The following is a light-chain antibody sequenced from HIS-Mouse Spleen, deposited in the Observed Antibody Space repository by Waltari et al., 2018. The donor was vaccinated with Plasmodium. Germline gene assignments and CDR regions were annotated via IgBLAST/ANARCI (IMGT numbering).Light chain of an antibody. V-gene: IGLV3-19*01. Sequence: SSELTQDPAVSVALGQTVRITCQGESLRSYYASWYQQKPGQAPVLVIYGKNNRPSGIPDRFPGSSSGTTASLTITGAQAEDEADYYCNSRDSSGNHLVFGGGTKLTVL. CDR1: SLRSYY. J-gene: IGLJ2*01. CDR3: NSRDSSGNHLV. CDR2: GKN.